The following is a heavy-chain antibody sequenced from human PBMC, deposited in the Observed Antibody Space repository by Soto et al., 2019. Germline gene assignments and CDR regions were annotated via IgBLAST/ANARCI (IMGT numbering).Heavy chain of an antibody. CDR3: AKCKALVIAVAPVDY. D-gene: IGHD6-19*01. V-gene: IGHV3-23*01. CDR1: GFTFSSVA. Sequence: GGSLRLSCAASGFTFSSVAMAWVRQAPGKGLEWVSAISGSGGSTYYADSVKGRFTISRDNSKNTLYLQMNSLRAEDTAVYYCAKCKALVIAVAPVDYWGQGTLVTVSS. J-gene: IGHJ4*02. CDR2: ISGSGGST.